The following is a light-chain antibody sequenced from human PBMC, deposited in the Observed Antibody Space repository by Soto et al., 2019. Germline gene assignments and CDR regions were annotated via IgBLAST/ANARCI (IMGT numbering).Light chain of an antibody. J-gene: IGKJ1*01. V-gene: IGKV1-9*01. CDR3: MQPLQSWT. CDR2: TAS. CDR1: QGINSY. Sequence: DIQLTQSPSFLSASVVDRFTVTFRASQGINSYLAWYQQKPGKAPKLLIYTASTLQSGVPSRFSGSGSGTDFTLKISRVEAEDVGVYYCMQPLQSWTFGQGTKVDIK.